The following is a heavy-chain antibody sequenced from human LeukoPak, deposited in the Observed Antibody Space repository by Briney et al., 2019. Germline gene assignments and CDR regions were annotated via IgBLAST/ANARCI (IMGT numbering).Heavy chain of an antibody. CDR2: INPSGGRT. D-gene: IGHD2-21*02. Sequence: ASVKVSCKASGYILSSYYMHWVRQAPGQGLEWMGIINPSGGRTDYAQKFQGRVTMTRDTSTSTVYMELNSLRSEDTALYYCARTYCGGDYNNRYFDYWGQGTLVTVSS. CDR3: ARTYCGGDYNNRYFDY. V-gene: IGHV1-46*01. CDR1: GYILSSYY. J-gene: IGHJ4*02.